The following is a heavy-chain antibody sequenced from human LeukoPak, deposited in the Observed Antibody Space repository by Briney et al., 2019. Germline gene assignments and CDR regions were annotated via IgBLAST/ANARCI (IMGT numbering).Heavy chain of an antibody. D-gene: IGHD3-16*02. CDR1: GYTFTSYG. J-gene: IGHJ4*02. CDR3: ARDRVTYDYVWGSYRFGYFDY. Sequence: ASVKVSCKASGYTFTSYGISWVRQAPGQGLEWMGWISAYNGNTNYAQKLQGRVTMTTDTSTSTAYMELRSLRSDDTAVYYCARDRVTYDYVWGSYRFGYFDYWGQGTTVTVSS. CDR2: ISAYNGNT. V-gene: IGHV1-18*01.